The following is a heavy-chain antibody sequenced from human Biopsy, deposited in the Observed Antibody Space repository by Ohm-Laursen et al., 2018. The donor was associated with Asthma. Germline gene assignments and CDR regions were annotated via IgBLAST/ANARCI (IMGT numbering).Heavy chain of an antibody. J-gene: IGHJ4*02. D-gene: IGHD3-16*01. CDR1: GITFSTYG. CDR3: ARDFSRAIMIGGGREHYFDF. Sequence: SLRLSCAAPGITFSTYGMHWVRQVPGKGLEWVATVGSDESYTDHADSVKGRFTISRDNSKNTLHLQMNSLSPEDTAVYYCARDFSRAIMIGGGREHYFDFWGQGTLVTVSS. V-gene: IGHV3-33*01. CDR2: VGSDESYT.